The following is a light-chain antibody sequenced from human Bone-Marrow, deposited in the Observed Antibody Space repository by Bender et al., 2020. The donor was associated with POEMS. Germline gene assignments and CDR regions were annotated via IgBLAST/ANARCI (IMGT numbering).Light chain of an antibody. V-gene: IGLV2-8*01. CDR2: DVT. CDR3: NSFAGAAHWV. CDR1: NRDVGGYNS. J-gene: IGLJ3*02. Sequence: QSALAQPASVSGSPGQSVTISCTGTNRDVGGYNSVSWFQQHPGKAPKLIIYDVTQRPSGVPDRFSGSKSANTASLTVSGLRDEDEADYFCNSFAGAAHWVFGGGTKLTVL.